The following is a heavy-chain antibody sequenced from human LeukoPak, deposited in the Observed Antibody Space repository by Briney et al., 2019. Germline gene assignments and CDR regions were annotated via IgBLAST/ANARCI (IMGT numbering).Heavy chain of an antibody. CDR3: ARVEYFTKGVCINFDL. CDR1: GYTFTGPY. V-gene: IGHV1-2*02. J-gene: IGHJ4*02. D-gene: IGHD2-8*01. Sequence: ASLKVSCKASGYTFTGPYIHWMRQAPGQGLEWMGWINPNSGGTKYAQKFQGRVTVTRDTSSSTVYMELSGLRADATAACSCARVEYFTKGVCINFDLWGQGTLVTVSS. CDR2: INPNSGGT.